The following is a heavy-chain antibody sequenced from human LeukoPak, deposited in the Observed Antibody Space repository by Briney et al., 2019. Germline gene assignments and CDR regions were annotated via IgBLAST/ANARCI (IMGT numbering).Heavy chain of an antibody. CDR3: AKCKVPAATYYYYYYGMGV. CDR1: GFTFSSYG. D-gene: IGHD2-2*01. Sequence: GGSLRLSCAASGFTFSSYGMHWVRQAPGKGLEWVAVISYDGSNKYYADSVKGRFTISRDNSKNTLYLQMNSLRAEDTAVYYCAKCKVPAATYYYYYYGMGVWGKGTTVTVSS. V-gene: IGHV3-30*18. J-gene: IGHJ6*04. CDR2: ISYDGSNK.